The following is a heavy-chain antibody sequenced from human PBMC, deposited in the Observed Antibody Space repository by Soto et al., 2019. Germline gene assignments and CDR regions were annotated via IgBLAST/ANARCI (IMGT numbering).Heavy chain of an antibody. CDR3: ANPPADDGFDI. V-gene: IGHV3-23*01. CDR2: ISGSGGNT. Sequence: EVQLLESGGGLVQPGGSLRLSCAASGFTFSSYAMSWVRQAPGKGLEWVSAISGSGGNTYCADSVKGRFTISRDNSKNTLYLQMNSLRAEDTAVYYCANPPADDGFDIWGQGTMVTVSS. D-gene: IGHD2-2*01. CDR1: GFTFSSYA. J-gene: IGHJ3*02.